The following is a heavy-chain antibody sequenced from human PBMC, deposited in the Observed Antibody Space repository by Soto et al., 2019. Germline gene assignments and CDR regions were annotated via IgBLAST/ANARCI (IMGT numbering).Heavy chain of an antibody. Sequence: EVQLVESGGGLVQPGGSLRLSCAASGFTFSDHHMYWVRQAPGKGLEWVGRIRDKADSYTTEYAASVKGRFTISRDDSKNSMYLQMNSLKTEDTAVYYCAAVRGVVGYWGQGTLVTVSS. J-gene: IGHJ4*02. CDR1: GFTFSDHH. CDR2: IRDKADSYTT. CDR3: AAVRGVVGY. D-gene: IGHD3-10*01. V-gene: IGHV3-72*01.